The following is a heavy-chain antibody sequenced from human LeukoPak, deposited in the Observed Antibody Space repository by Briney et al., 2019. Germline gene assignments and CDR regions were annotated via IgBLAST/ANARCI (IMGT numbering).Heavy chain of an antibody. J-gene: IGHJ6*02. Sequence: SGGSLRLSCAASGFIFRSYRMNWVRQAPGKGLEWVSSISSSSSYIYYADSVKGRFTISRDNAKNSLYLQMNSLRAEDTAVYYCARDNRFGEFGLAYYYYGMDVWGQGTTVTVSS. V-gene: IGHV3-21*01. CDR3: ARDNRFGEFGLAYYYYGMDV. CDR2: ISSSSSYI. D-gene: IGHD3-10*01. CDR1: GFIFRSYR.